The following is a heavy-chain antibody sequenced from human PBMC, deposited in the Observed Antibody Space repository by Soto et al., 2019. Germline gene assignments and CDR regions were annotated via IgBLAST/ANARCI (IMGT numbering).Heavy chain of an antibody. CDR3: AKCAGRSGLRPEYYYMDV. V-gene: IGHV3-9*01. CDR2: ISWNSGSI. J-gene: IGHJ6*03. CDR1: GFTFDDYA. D-gene: IGHD3-3*01. Sequence: PGGSLRLSCAASGFTFDDYAMHWVRQAPGKGLEWVSGISWNSGSIGYADSVKGRFTISRDNAKNSLYLQMNSLRAEDTALYYCAKCAGRSGLRPEYYYMDVWGKGTTVTVSS.